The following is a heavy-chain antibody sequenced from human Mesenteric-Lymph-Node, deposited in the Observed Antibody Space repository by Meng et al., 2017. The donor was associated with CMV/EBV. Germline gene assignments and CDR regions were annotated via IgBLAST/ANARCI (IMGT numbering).Heavy chain of an antibody. CDR1: GFTFSSYW. CDR3: AKDRYSSSWYYFDY. Sequence: GESLKISCAASGFTFSSYWMSWVRQAPGKGLEWVANIKQDGSEKYYVDSVKGRFTISRDNAKNSLYLQMNSLRAEDMALYYCAKDRYSSSWYYFDYWGRGTLVTVSS. CDR2: IKQDGSEK. V-gene: IGHV3-7*03. D-gene: IGHD6-13*01. J-gene: IGHJ4*02.